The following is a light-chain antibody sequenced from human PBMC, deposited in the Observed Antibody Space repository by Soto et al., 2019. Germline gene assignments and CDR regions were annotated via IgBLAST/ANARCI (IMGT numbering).Light chain of an antibody. J-gene: IGKJ2*03. Sequence: DIQMTQSPSTLAASVGDTVTMTCRSSSKWLAWYQKKPGKAPKLLIYDVSNLERGVPPRFSGSTSGAESTLTITGLQPDDLGTYYFQLTTDFSFGQGTKLEIK. CDR2: DVS. V-gene: IGKV1-5*01. CDR1: SSSKW. CDR3: QLTTDFS.